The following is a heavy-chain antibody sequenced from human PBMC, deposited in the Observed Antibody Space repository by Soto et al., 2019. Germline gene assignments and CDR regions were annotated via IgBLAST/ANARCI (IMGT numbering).Heavy chain of an antibody. CDR3: TKGGDSWSGYAQH. D-gene: IGHD3-3*01. V-gene: IGHV3-23*01. J-gene: IGHJ1*01. Sequence: GGSLRLSCAASGFSFGNYVMNWVRQAPGKGLEWVSGISDSGGSSSSADSGKGRFTVSRDNSKNTLYLQMDSLTGDDTAVYYCTKGGDSWSGYAQHWGQGALVTV. CDR1: GFSFGNYV. CDR2: ISDSGGSS.